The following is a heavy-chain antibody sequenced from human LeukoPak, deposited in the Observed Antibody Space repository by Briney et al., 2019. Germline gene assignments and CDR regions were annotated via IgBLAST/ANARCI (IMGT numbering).Heavy chain of an antibody. Sequence: PGGSLRPSCAASGFTFSGYAMSWVRQAPGKGLEWVSAISGSAGTTYYADSVKGRFTISRDNSKNTLYLQMNSLRAEDTAVYYCAKAAGRYSSGWDFDYWGQGTLVTVSS. CDR3: AKAAGRYSSGWDFDY. CDR2: ISGSAGTT. D-gene: IGHD6-19*01. J-gene: IGHJ4*02. V-gene: IGHV3-23*01. CDR1: GFTFSGYA.